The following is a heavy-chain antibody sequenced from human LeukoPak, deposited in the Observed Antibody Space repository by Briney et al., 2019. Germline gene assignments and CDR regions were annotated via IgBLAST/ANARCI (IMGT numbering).Heavy chain of an antibody. V-gene: IGHV3-30*19. CDR2: MSYYGNKK. CDR3: ARGPPLFDP. CDR1: GFTFSDYG. Sequence: GGSLRLSCAASGFTFSDYGMHWVRQAPGRGLEWVAFMSYYGNKKYYAESVKGRFTISRDNPKNTLYLQINSLRPEDTAVYYCARGPPLFDPWGQGTLVTVSS. J-gene: IGHJ5*02.